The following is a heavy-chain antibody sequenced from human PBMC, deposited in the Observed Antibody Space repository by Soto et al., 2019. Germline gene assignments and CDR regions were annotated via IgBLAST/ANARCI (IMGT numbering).Heavy chain of an antibody. J-gene: IGHJ4*02. Sequence: QVQLVESGGGVVQPGRSLRLSCEAPGFGFSSYGITWVRQAPAKGREWVAVIWYDGSNEYFADSVKGRFTISRDNSKNMLFLQMDSLRAEDTAVYYCARGIDYGDYAIDYWGQGTLVTVSS. CDR2: IWYDGSNE. D-gene: IGHD4-17*01. V-gene: IGHV3-33*01. CDR1: GFGFSSYG. CDR3: ARGIDYGDYAIDY.